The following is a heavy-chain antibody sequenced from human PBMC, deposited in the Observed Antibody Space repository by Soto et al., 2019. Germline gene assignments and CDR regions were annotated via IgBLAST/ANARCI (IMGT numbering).Heavy chain of an antibody. D-gene: IGHD3-16*01. CDR3: ARGGEDGEYNYYGMDV. J-gene: IGHJ6*02. CDR1: GFSFRGYG. CDR2: ISYDGSNK. V-gene: IGHV3-30*03. Sequence: QVQLVESGGGVVQPGRSLRLSCAASGFSFRGYGMYWVRQAPGKGLEWVALISYDGSNKYYADSVKGRFTISRDNSKNTVYLQMNSLRAEDTAVYFCARGGEDGEYNYYGMDVWGQGTTVTVSS.